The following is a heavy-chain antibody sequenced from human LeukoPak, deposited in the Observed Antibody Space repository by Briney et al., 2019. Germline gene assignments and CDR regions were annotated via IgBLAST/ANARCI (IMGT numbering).Heavy chain of an antibody. V-gene: IGHV4-59*11. J-gene: IGHJ4*02. CDR2: IYYSGST. Sequence: SETLSLTCTVSGGSISSHYWSWIRQPPGKGLEWIGYIYYSGSTNYNPSLKSRLTISVDTSKNQFSLKLSSATAADTAVYYCARSLTDYYSIDYWGQGTLVTVSS. D-gene: IGHD3-9*01. CDR3: ARSLTDYYSIDY. CDR1: GGSISSHY.